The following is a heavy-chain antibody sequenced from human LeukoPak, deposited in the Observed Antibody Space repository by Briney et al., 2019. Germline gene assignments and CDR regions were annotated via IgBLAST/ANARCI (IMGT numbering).Heavy chain of an antibody. CDR1: GFIFSSYG. V-gene: IGHV3-30*02. CDR3: ARILDSAWGELGY. Sequence: GGSLRLSCAGAGFIFSSYGMHWVRQAPGKGLGWMAFIRSDGSNKYYADSVKGRFTISRDNCKNTLYLQMNSLRAEDTAVYYCARILDSAWGELGYWGQGTLVTVSS. D-gene: IGHD6-19*01. J-gene: IGHJ4*02. CDR2: IRSDGSNK.